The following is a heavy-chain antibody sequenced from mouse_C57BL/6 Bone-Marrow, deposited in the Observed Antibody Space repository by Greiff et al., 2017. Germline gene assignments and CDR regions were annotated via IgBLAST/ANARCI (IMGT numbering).Heavy chain of an antibody. D-gene: IGHD1-1*01. Sequence: QVQLKESGAELAKPGASVKLSCKASGYTFTSYWMHWVKQRPGQGLEWIGYINPSSGYTKYNQKFKDKATLTADKSSSTAYMQLSSLTYEDSAVYYCARWITTVVATDAMDYWGQGTSVTVSS. CDR3: ARWITTVVATDAMDY. J-gene: IGHJ4*01. CDR2: INPSSGYT. V-gene: IGHV1-7*01. CDR1: GYTFTSYW.